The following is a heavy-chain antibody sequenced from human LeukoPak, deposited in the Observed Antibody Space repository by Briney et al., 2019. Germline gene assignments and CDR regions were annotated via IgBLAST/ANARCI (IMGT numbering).Heavy chain of an antibody. J-gene: IGHJ3*02. V-gene: IGHV1-2*02. D-gene: IGHD3-22*01. Sequence: ASVKVSCKASGYSFMDYYIHWVRQAPGQGLKWMGCIDPHSGGTKYAQKLQGRVTMTRDTSISAAYMELSRLRSDDTAVFYCAREYYDSSGTKYAFDIWGQGTRITVSS. CDR3: AREYYDSSGTKYAFDI. CDR2: IDPHSGGT. CDR1: GYSFMDYY.